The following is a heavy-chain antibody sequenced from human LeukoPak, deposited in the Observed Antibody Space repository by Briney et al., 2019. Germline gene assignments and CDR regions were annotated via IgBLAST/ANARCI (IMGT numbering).Heavy chain of an antibody. CDR1: GGSISSSSYY. CDR3: SYSSGWYGG. V-gene: IGHV4-39*01. J-gene: IGHJ4*02. Sequence: SETLSLTCTVSGGSISSSSYYWGWIRQPPGKGLEWIGSTYYSGSTYYNPSLKSRVTISVDTSKNQFSLKLSSVTAADTAVYYCSYSSGWYGGWGQGTLVTVSS. D-gene: IGHD6-19*01. CDR2: TYYSGST.